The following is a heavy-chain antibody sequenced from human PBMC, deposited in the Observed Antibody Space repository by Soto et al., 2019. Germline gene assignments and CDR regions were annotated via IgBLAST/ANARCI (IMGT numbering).Heavy chain of an antibody. V-gene: IGHV3-23*01. D-gene: IGHD3-22*01. Sequence: EVHLLESGGALVQPGGSLTLSCAASGFSFSDYAMSWVRQAPGKGLEWVSSISRTGDSAYYADSVKGRFAISRDRSTNRLALQMSSLRVEDTAVYYCAKGPDGSGYYLNGFDSWGQGTLITVSS. J-gene: IGHJ5*01. CDR1: GFSFSDYA. CDR2: ISRTGDSA. CDR3: AKGPDGSGYYLNGFDS.